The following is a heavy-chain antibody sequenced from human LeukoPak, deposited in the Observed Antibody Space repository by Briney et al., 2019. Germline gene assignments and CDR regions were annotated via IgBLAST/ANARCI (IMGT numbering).Heavy chain of an antibody. V-gene: IGHV3-53*01. J-gene: IGHJ4*02. CDR2: IYSGGST. Sequence: GGSLRLSCAASGFSVSSDYMTWVRQAPGKGLEWVSVIYSGGSTYYADSVKGRFTISRDNSKNTVYLQMNSLRAEDTAVYSCARELSPVVEYSFDSWGQGTQVTVSS. D-gene: IGHD2-15*01. CDR3: ARELSPVVEYSFDS. CDR1: GFSVSSDY.